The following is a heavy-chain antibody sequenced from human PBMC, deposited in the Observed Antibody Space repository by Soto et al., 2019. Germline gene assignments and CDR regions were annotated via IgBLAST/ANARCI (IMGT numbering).Heavy chain of an antibody. D-gene: IGHD4-4*01. J-gene: IGHJ6*03. CDR3: ARGHSKYYYYYYMDV. CDR1: GGSISSSSYY. V-gene: IGHV4-39*01. Sequence: SETLSLTCTVSGGSISSSSYYWGWIRQPPGKGLEWIVSIDYSGSTYYNPSLKSGVTISVDTSKNQYSLKLSTVTAADTAVYYCARGHSKYYYYYYMDVWGKGTTVTVSS. CDR2: IDYSGST.